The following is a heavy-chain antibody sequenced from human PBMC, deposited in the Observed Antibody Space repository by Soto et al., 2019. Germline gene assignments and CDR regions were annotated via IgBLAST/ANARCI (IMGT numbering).Heavy chain of an antibody. J-gene: IGHJ4*02. V-gene: IGHV3-23*01. CDR1: GFTFSRYS. Sequence: LXLYGVASGFTFSRYSKTWVRQTPGTGLETISLITGDAGGSYYADSVKGRFTISRDNSKNTLYLQMNSLRAEDTAVYYCAKAPSPRCSGFVCYPLDSWGQGTQVTVSS. CDR3: AKAPSPRCSGFVCYPLDS. D-gene: IGHD2-15*01. CDR2: ITGDAGGS.